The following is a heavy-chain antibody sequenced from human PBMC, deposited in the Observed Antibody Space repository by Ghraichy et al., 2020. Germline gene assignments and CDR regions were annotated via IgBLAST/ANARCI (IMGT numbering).Heavy chain of an antibody. D-gene: IGHD3-10*01. J-gene: IGHJ4*02. V-gene: IGHV3-21*01. CDR3: ATDGSGSYFDY. CDR1: GFTFSSYS. Sequence: GESLNISCAASGFTFSSYSMNWVRQAPGKGLEWVSSISSSSSYIYYADSVKGRFTISRDNAKNSLYLQMNSLRAEDTAVYYCATDGSGSYFDYWGQGTLVTVSS. CDR2: ISSSSSYI.